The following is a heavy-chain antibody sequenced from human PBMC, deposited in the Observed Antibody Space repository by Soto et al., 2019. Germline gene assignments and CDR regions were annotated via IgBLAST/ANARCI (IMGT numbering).Heavy chain of an antibody. J-gene: IGHJ4*02. CDR3: ARDRGATIFDF. D-gene: IGHD5-12*01. CDR1: GASISSGDYY. CDR2: IFYTGGT. Sequence: QVQLQESGPGLVKPSQTLSLTCTVSGASISSGDYYWSWIRQHPGRGLEWIGYIFYTGGTFYTPSLKSRVTMSVDTSKNQFSLKLTSVTAAETAVYFCARDRGATIFDFWGRGTLVTVSS. V-gene: IGHV4-31*03.